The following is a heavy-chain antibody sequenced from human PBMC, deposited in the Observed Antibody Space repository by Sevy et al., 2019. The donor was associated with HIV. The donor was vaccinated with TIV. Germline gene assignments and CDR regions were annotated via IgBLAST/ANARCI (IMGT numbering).Heavy chain of an antibody. D-gene: IGHD6-19*01. CDR2: VSSSGGSS. V-gene: IGHV3-23*01. CDR1: GFTFSNYA. CDR3: AKGGLHWLHWYFDL. J-gene: IGHJ2*01. Sequence: GGSLRLSCTASGFTFSNYAVSWVRQAPGKGLEWVSVVSSSGGSSYDADSVEGRFTISRDNSKNTLYLQMKNLRAEDTALYYCAKGGLHWLHWYFDLWGRGTPVTVSS.